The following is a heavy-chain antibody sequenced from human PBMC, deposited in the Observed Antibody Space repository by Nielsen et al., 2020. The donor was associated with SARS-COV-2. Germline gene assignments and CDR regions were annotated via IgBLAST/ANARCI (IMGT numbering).Heavy chain of an antibody. CDR2: ISSSGSTI. V-gene: IGHV3-48*03. CDR3: AREGPGYSSSWYNWFDP. J-gene: IGHJ5*02. Sequence: GGSLRLSCAASEFTFSSYEMNWVRQAPGKGLEWVSYISSSGSTIYYADSVKGRFTISRDNAKNSLYLQMNSLRAEDTAVYYCAREGPGYSSSWYNWFDPWGQGTLVTVSS. CDR1: EFTFSSYE. D-gene: IGHD6-13*01.